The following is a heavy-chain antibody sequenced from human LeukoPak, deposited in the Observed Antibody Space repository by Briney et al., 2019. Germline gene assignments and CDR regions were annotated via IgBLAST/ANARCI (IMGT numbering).Heavy chain of an antibody. J-gene: IGHJ4*02. CDR3: ARFLSDSGSYYFDY. Sequence: SGTTLVNPTQTLTLTCTFSGFSLSTAGVRVSWIRQPPGKALEWLARIDWDDDKFYSPSLKTRLTISKDTSKNQVVLTMTNMDPVDTATYYCARFLSDSGSYYFDYWGQGTLLTVSS. CDR2: IDWDDDK. CDR1: GFSLSTAGVR. V-gene: IGHV2-70*04. D-gene: IGHD3-10*01.